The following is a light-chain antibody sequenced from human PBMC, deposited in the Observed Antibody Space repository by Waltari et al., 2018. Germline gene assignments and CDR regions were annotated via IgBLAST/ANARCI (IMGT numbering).Light chain of an antibody. J-gene: IGLJ1*01. CDR1: SPNVGSNV. CDR2: NDV. V-gene: IGLV1-44*01. Sequence: QSVLTQPPSASGTPGQRVIISCSGSSPNVGSNVVTWYHQLPGTAPKPLIFNDVDRPSGVPDRFSGSRSATSASLAISGLQSDDESTYYCASWDDRLDAYVFGTGTRVTVL. CDR3: ASWDDRLDAYV.